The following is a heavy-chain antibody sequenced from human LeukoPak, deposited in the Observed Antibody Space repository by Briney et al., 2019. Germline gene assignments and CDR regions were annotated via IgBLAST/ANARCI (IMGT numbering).Heavy chain of an antibody. V-gene: IGHV3-30*04. CDR3: ARTYGSSADAFDI. CDR1: GFSFTNYS. J-gene: IGHJ3*02. D-gene: IGHD6-6*01. Sequence: PGGSLRLAWAAAGFSFTNYSVHWVRQAPGKGLEWVALISDDGSNKYYADSVKGRFTISRDNAKNTLYLQMSSLRSEDTAVYYCARTYGSSADAFDIWGQGTMVTVSS. CDR2: ISDDGSNK.